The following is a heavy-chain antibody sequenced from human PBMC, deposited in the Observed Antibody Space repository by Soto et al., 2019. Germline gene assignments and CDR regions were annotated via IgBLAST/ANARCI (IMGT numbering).Heavy chain of an antibody. Sequence: ASVKVSCKASGYTFTGYYMHWVRQAPGQGLEWMGWINPNSGGTNYAQKFQGRVTMTRDTSISTAYMELSRLRSDDTAVYYCARDLGGENWLDPWAQRTMVTVSS. J-gene: IGHJ5*02. CDR2: INPNSGGT. V-gene: IGHV1-2*02. CDR1: GYTFTGYY. D-gene: IGHD2-15*01. CDR3: ARDLGGENWLDP.